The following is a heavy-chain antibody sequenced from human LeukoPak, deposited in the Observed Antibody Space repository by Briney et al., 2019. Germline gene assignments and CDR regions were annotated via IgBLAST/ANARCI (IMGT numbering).Heavy chain of an antibody. J-gene: IGHJ4*02. V-gene: IGHV4-59*01. D-gene: IGHD5-18*01. CDR1: GASISNYF. CDR2: ISYTGST. CDR3: ARSVDTSMAGDY. Sequence: SETLSLACTVSGASISNYFWNWIRQPPGKGLEWIGSISYTGSTNYNPSLKSRLTIFVNTSKNHFSLNLSSVTAADTAVYYCARSVDTSMAGDYWGQGTLLTVSS.